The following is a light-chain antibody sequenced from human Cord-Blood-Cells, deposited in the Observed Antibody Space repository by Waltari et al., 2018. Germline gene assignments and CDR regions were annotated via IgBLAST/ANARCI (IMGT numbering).Light chain of an antibody. V-gene: IGLV3-25*03. CDR1: ALPKQY. Sequence: SYELTQPPSVSVSPGQTARITCSGDALPKQYAYWYQQKPGQAPVLVIYKDSERPSGIPERFSGSSSGTTVTLTISGVQAEHEADYYCQSADSSGTYWVFGGGTKLTVL. CDR2: KDS. J-gene: IGLJ3*02. CDR3: QSADSSGTYWV.